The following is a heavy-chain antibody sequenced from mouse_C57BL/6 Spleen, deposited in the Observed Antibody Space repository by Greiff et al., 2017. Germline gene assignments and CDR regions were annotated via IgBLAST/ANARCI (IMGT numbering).Heavy chain of an antibody. D-gene: IGHD4-1*01. J-gene: IGHJ2*01. CDR3: ARSQLTGGGYYFDY. CDR1: GFTFSDYG. Sequence: EVQGVESGGGLVQPGGSLKLSCAASGFTFSDYGMAWVRQAPRKGPEWVAFISNLAYSIYYADTVTGRFTISSENAKNTLYLEMSSLRSEDTAMYYCARSQLTGGGYYFDYWGQGTTLTVSS. V-gene: IGHV5-15*01. CDR2: ISNLAYSI.